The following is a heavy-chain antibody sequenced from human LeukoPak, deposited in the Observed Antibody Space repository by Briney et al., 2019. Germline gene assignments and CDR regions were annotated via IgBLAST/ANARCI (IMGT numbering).Heavy chain of an antibody. CDR3: ARGLNYGGSGYYFDS. J-gene: IGHJ4*02. V-gene: IGHV4-34*01. D-gene: IGHD3-3*01. CDR2: INHSGST. CDR1: GGSFSGYY. Sequence: PSETLSLTCAVYGGSFSGYYWSWIRQPPGKGLEWIGEINHSGSTNYNPSLKSRVTIAADSSKNEVSLEMSYVTAADTALYYCARGLNYGGSGYYFDSWGQGTLVTVSS.